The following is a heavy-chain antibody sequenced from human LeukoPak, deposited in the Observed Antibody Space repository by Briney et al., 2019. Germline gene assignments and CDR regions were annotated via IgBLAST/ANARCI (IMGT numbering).Heavy chain of an antibody. J-gene: IGHJ4*02. CDR1: GFTFSDHY. V-gene: IGHV3-72*01. CDR2: IRNKANSYTT. CDR3: AREWDSGSYYLGYFDY. Sequence: GGSLRLSCAASGFTFSDHYMDWVRQAPGKGLEWVGRIRNKANSYTTEYAASVEGRFTISRDDSKNSLYLQMNSLKCEDTAVYYCAREWDSGSYYLGYFDYWGQGTLVTVSS. D-gene: IGHD1-26*01.